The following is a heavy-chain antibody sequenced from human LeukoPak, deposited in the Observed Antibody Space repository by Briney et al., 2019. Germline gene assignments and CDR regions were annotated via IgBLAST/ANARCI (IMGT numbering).Heavy chain of an antibody. CDR3: TTDLGRSRIAPRFYY. D-gene: IGHD6-6*01. CDR2: LKSKTDGTTT. J-gene: IGHJ4*02. V-gene: IGHV3-15*01. Sequence: GGSLRLSCAASGFTFSNAWMSWVRQAPGKGLEGVGRLKSKTDGTTTDYAAPVKGRLTISRDDSKNTLYLQINSMKTEDTAVYYCTTDLGRSRIAPRFYYWGQGTLVTVSS. CDR1: GFTFSNAW.